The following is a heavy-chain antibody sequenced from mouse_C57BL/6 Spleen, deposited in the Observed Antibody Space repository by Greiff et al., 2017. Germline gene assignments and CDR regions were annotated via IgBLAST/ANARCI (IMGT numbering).Heavy chain of an antibody. CDR3: ARTGDYGSSYGYFDV. J-gene: IGHJ1*03. CDR2: ISYDGSN. V-gene: IGHV3-6*01. D-gene: IGHD1-1*01. Sequence: EVQLQESGPGLVKPSQSLSLTCSVTGYSITSGYYWNWIRQFPGNKREWMGYISYDGSNNYNPSLKNRIPITRDTSKNQFFLKLHSVTTEDTATYYCARTGDYGSSYGYFDVWGTGTTVTVSS. CDR1: GYSITSGYY.